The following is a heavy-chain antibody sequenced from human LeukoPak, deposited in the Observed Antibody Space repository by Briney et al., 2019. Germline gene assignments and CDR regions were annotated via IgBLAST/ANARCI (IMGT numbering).Heavy chain of an antibody. CDR2: INPNRGST. CDR1: GYTFTSYY. J-gene: IGHJ4*02. Sequence: ASVKVSCKASGYTFTSYYMYWVRQAPGQGLEWMGIINPNRGSTSYAQKFQGRVTMTRDMSTSTVYMELSSLRSDDTAVYYCARARNTDDRYCSGGSCYWSLDYWGQGTLVTVSS. V-gene: IGHV1-46*01. D-gene: IGHD2-15*01. CDR3: ARARNTDDRYCSGGSCYWSLDY.